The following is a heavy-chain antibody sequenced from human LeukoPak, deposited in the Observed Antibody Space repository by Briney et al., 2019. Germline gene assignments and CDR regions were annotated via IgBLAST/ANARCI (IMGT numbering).Heavy chain of an antibody. V-gene: IGHV4-38-2*01. J-gene: IGHJ4*02. CDR1: GYSISSGYY. Sequence: SETLSLTCVVSGYSISSGYYWGWIRQSPGKGLEWIGSIYHSGGTFYNPSLKSRVNISVDTSKNQFSLKLSSVTAADTVVYYCARRRDYYDSSGYFRFECWGPGAMVTVSS. CDR3: ARRRDYYDSSGYFRFEC. D-gene: IGHD3-22*01. CDR2: IYHSGGT.